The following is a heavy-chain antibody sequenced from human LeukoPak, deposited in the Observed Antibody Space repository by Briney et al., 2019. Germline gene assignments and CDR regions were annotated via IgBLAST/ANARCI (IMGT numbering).Heavy chain of an antibody. Sequence: SVKVSCKASGGTFSSYAISWVRQAPGQGLEWMGRIIPILGIANYAQKFQGRVTMTRNTSISTAYMELSSLRSEDTAVYYCARVGGNDYWGQGTLVTVSS. CDR3: ARVGGNDY. CDR1: GGTFSSYA. J-gene: IGHJ4*02. D-gene: IGHD3-16*01. V-gene: IGHV1-69*04. CDR2: IIPILGIA.